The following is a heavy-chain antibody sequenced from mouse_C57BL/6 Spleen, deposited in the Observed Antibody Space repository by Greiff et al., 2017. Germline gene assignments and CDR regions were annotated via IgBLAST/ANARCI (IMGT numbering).Heavy chain of an antibody. CDR3: AKEIDPGAMDY. J-gene: IGHJ4*01. V-gene: IGHV14-3*01. Sequence: VQLQQSVAELVRPGASVKLSCTASGFNIKNTYMHWVKQRPEQGLEWIGRIDPENGNTNYAPKFQVKATITADTASNTAYLQLSSLPAEDTAIYYCAKEIDPGAMDYWGQGTSVTVSS. CDR2: IDPENGNT. CDR1: GFNIKNTY.